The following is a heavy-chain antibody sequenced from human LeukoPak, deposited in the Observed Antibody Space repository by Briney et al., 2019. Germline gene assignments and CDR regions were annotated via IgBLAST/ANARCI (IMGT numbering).Heavy chain of an antibody. CDR3: ARVESGY. D-gene: IGHD3-10*01. V-gene: IGHV1-2*02. J-gene: IGHJ4*02. CDR1: GYTFTGYY. CDR2: SNPNSGGT. Sequence: ASVKVSCKASGYTFTGYYMHWVRQAPGQGLEWIGWSNPNSGGTNYAQKFQGSVTMTRDTSISTAYMELSSLRSDDTVVYYCARVESGYWGQGTLVTVSS.